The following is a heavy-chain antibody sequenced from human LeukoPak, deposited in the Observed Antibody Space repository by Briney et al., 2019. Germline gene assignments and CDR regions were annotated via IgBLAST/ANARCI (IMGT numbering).Heavy chain of an antibody. CDR3: ARDGEWELSGIDV. V-gene: IGHV3-21*01. J-gene: IGHJ6*02. CDR1: GFTFSSYS. D-gene: IGHD1-26*01. CDR2: ISSSSSYI. Sequence: GGSLRLSCAASGFTFSSYSMTWVRQAPGKGLEWVSSISSSSSYIYYADSVKGRFTISRDNAKNSLYLQMNSRRAEDTAVYYCARDGEWELSGIDVWGQGTTVTVSS.